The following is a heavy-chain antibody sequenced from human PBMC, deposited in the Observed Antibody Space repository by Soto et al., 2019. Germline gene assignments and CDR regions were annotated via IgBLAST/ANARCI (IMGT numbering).Heavy chain of an antibody. Sequence: SETLSLTCTFSGGSISSYYWSWIRQPPGKGLEWIGYIYYSGSTNYNPSLKSRVTISVDTSKNQFSLKLSSVTAADTAVYYCARVSSSWYDWFDPWGQGTLVTVSS. CDR3: ARVSSSWYDWFDP. J-gene: IGHJ5*02. CDR2: IYYSGST. D-gene: IGHD6-13*01. V-gene: IGHV4-59*01. CDR1: GGSISSYY.